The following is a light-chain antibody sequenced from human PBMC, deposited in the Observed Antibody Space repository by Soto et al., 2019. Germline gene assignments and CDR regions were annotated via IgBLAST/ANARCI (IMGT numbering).Light chain of an antibody. CDR1: SSDIGGYNY. CDR2: EVS. Sequence: QSALTQPASVSGSPGQSITISCTGTSSDIGGYNYVSWYQHHPGKAPKLMIYEVSSRPSGVSNRFTASKSGNTASLTISGLRSEDEEDYYCSSYTTSTTWVFGGGTKLTVL. V-gene: IGLV2-14*01. J-gene: IGLJ3*02. CDR3: SSYTTSTTWV.